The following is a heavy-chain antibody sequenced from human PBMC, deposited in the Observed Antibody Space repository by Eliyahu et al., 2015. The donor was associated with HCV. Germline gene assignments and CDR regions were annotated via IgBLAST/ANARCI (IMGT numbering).Heavy chain of an antibody. V-gene: IGHV3-48*01. D-gene: IGHD3-22*01. CDR2: ISXSSSTI. J-gene: IGHJ6*02. Sequence: EVQLVESGGGLVQPGGSLRLSCAASGFTFSSYSXNWVRQAPGKGLEWVSYISXSSSTIYYADSVKGRFTISRDNAKNSLYLQMNSLRAEDTAVYYCARDYYDSSGPIYYYGMDVWGQGTTVTVSS. CDR1: GFTFSSYS. CDR3: ARDYYDSSGPIYYYGMDV.